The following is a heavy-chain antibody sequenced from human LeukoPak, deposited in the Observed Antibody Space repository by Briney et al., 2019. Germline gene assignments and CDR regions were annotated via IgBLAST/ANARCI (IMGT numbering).Heavy chain of an antibody. CDR1: GFTFSRYG. CDR2: ISYDGSNK. D-gene: IGHD2-2*02. Sequence: PGRSLRLSCAVSGFTFSRYGMHWVRQAPGKGLEWVAVISYDGSNKYYADSVKGRFTISRDNSKNTLYLQMNSLRAEDTAVYYCIAATAIPGPDYWGQGTLVTVSS. CDR3: IAATAIPGPDY. J-gene: IGHJ4*02. V-gene: IGHV3-30*03.